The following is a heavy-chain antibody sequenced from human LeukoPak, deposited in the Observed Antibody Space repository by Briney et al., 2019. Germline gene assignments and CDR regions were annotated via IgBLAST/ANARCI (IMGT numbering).Heavy chain of an antibody. Sequence: SETLSVTCTVSGGSISSYYWSWIRQPPGKGLGWIGDIYYSGSTNYNPSLKSRVTISVDTSKNQFSLKLSSVTAADTAVYYCARSSSSSWYAPHGYWGQGTLVTVSS. CDR2: IYYSGST. CDR3: ARSSSSSWYAPHGY. J-gene: IGHJ4*02. V-gene: IGHV4-59*01. D-gene: IGHD6-13*01. CDR1: GGSISSYY.